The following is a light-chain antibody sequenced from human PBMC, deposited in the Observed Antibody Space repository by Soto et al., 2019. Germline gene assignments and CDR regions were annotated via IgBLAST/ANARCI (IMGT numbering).Light chain of an antibody. V-gene: IGKV4-1*01. CDR3: QQYYRPWT. Sequence: DIVMTQSPDSLAVSLGERATINCKSSPSVLYSSNNKNYLAWYQQKPGQPPKLLIYWASTRESGVPDRFSGVGSGKDFTLTISSLQAEDVAVYYCQQYYRPWTFGQGTKVEIK. J-gene: IGKJ1*01. CDR2: WAS. CDR1: PSVLYSSNNKNY.